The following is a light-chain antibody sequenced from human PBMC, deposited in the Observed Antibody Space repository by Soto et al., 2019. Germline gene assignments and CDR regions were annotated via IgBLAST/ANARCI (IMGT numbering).Light chain of an antibody. V-gene: IGLV2-11*01. CDR3: CSYAGSYTWV. CDR2: DVS. J-gene: IGLJ1*01. Sequence: QSVLTQPRSVSGSPGQSVTISCTETSSHVGGYNFVSWYQQHPGKAPKLMIYDVSKRPSGVPDRFSGSKSGNTASLTISGLQAEDEADYYCCSYAGSYTWVFGTGTKLTVL. CDR1: SSHVGGYNF.